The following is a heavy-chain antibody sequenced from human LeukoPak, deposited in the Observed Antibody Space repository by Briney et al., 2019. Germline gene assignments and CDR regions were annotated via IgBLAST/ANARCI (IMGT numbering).Heavy chain of an antibody. V-gene: IGHV1-69*13. Sequence: ASVKVSCKASGYTFTSYYMHWVRQAPGQGLEWMGGIIPIFGTANYAQKFQGRVTITADESTSTAYMELSGLRSEDTAVYYCASLYCSSTSCYDGGLYYYYGMDVWGQGTTVTVSS. D-gene: IGHD2-2*01. J-gene: IGHJ6*02. CDR2: IIPIFGTA. CDR3: ASLYCSSTSCYDGGLYYYYGMDV. CDR1: GYTFTSYY.